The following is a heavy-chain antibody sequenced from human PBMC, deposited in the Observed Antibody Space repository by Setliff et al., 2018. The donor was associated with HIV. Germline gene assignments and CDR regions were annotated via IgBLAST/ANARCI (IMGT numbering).Heavy chain of an antibody. J-gene: IGHJ5*01. Sequence: LETLSLTCAVYGGSLTDYDWTWIRQSPAKVLEWIGEISHSGRTNYNPSLKTRLIISRDTSKNQFSLRLSSATVADTAIYYCARGFEGYCSGASCHWFDSWGQGTQVTVSS. CDR1: GGSLTDYD. D-gene: IGHD2-15*01. CDR3: ARGFEGYCSGASCHWFDS. CDR2: ISHSGRT. V-gene: IGHV4-34*01.